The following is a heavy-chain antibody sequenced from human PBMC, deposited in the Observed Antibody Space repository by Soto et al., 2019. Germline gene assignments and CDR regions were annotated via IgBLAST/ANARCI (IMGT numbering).Heavy chain of an antibody. J-gene: IGHJ5*02. CDR2: IYYSGST. CDR1: GGSISSGGYY. CDR3: ARSRFGESLNWFDP. V-gene: IGHV4-31*03. D-gene: IGHD3-10*01. Sequence: SETLSLTCTVSGGSISSGGYYWSWIRQHPGKGLEWIGYIYYSGSTYYNPSLKSRVTISVDTSKNQFSLKLSSVTAADTAVYYCARSRFGESLNWFDPWGQGTLVTVSS.